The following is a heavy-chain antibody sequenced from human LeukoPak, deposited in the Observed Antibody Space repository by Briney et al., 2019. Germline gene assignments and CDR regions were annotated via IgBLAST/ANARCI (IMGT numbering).Heavy chain of an antibody. CDR1: GGSISSGVYY. V-gene: IGHV4-30-4*08. J-gene: IGHJ4*02. CDR2: IYYSGST. Sequence: SETLSLTCTVSGGSISSGVYYWSWIRQPPGKGLEWIGYIYYSGSTYYNPSLKSRVTISVDTSKNQFSLKLSSVTAADTAVYYCARLSGSYYPDYWGQGTLVTVSS. D-gene: IGHD1-26*01. CDR3: ARLSGSYYPDY.